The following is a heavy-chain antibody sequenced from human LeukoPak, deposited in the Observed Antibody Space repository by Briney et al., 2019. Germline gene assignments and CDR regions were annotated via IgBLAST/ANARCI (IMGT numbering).Heavy chain of an antibody. J-gene: IGHJ3*02. CDR1: GGSISSGAYY. CDR2: IYHSGST. Sequence: MTSETLSLTCTVSGGSISSGAYYWSWIRQPPGKGLEWIGYIYHSGSTYYNPSLKSRVTISIDRSKNQFSLKLSSVTAADTAVYYCARDGTGTTDTGIWGQGTMVTVSS. CDR3: ARDGTGTTDTGI. D-gene: IGHD1-7*01. V-gene: IGHV4-30-2*01.